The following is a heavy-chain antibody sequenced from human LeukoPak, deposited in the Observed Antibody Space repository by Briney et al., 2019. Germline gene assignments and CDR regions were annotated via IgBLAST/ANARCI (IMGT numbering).Heavy chain of an antibody. V-gene: IGHV3-23*01. Sequence: GGSLRLSCAASGFTFSSYAMSWVRQAPGKGLEWVSAISGSGGSTYYADSVKGRFTISRDNSKNTLYLQMNSLRSEDTAVYYCARGPEYRSCGFDPWGQGTLVTVSS. D-gene: IGHD6-6*01. CDR2: ISGSGGST. J-gene: IGHJ5*02. CDR3: ARGPEYRSCGFDP. CDR1: GFTFSSYA.